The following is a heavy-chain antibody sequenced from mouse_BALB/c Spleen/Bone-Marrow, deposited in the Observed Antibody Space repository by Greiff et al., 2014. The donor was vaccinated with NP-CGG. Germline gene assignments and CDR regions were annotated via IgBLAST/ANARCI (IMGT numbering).Heavy chain of an antibody. CDR3: ARNLLPPYWCFDV. CDR1: GFSLTTYG. V-gene: IGHV2-9*02. Sequence: VKLVESGPGLVAPSQSLSITCTVSGFSLTTYGVHWVRQSPGKGLEWLGVIWAGGSTNYNSTLMSRLSISKDNSKNQVFLKMNSLQTDDTAIYYCARNLLPPYWCFDVWGAGTTVTVSS. J-gene: IGHJ1*01. CDR2: IWAGGST. D-gene: IGHD1-1*01.